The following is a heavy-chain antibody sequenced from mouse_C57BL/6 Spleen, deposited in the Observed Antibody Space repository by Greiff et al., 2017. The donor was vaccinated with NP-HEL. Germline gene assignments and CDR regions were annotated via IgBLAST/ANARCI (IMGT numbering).Heavy chain of an antibody. CDR1: GFTFSDYG. CDR2: ISSGSSTI. J-gene: IGHJ4*01. Sequence: EVQLVESGGGLVKPGGSLKLSCAASGFTFSDYGMHWVRQAPEKGLEWVAYISSGSSTIYYADTVKGRFTISRDNAKNTLFLQMTSLRSEDTAMYYCARGAVGYYYAMDYWGQGTSVTVSS. D-gene: IGHD2-2*01. V-gene: IGHV5-17*01. CDR3: ARGAVGYYYAMDY.